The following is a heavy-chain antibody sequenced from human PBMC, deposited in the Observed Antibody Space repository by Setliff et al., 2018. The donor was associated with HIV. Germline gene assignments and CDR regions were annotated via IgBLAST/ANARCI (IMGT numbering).Heavy chain of an antibody. V-gene: IGHV4-59*08. Sequence: SETLSLTCTVSGGSISSFFWSWIRQPPGKGLEWIGHISYSGSTNYNPSLKSRVTISVDTSKNQFSLKLTSVTAADTAVYYCARRRFPPSGLYSKYYMDVWGKGTTVTVSS. CDR3: ARRRFPPSGLYSKYYMDV. CDR1: GGSISSFF. CDR2: ISYSGST. J-gene: IGHJ6*03. D-gene: IGHD2-15*01.